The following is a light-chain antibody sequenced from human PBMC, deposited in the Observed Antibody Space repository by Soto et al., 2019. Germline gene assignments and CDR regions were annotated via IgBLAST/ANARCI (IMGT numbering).Light chain of an antibody. J-gene: IGKJ2*01. CDR3: QQYYTTPRT. CDR1: QSVLYSSNSKNY. V-gene: IGKV4-1*01. Sequence: DIVMTQSPDSLAVSLGERATINCKSSQSVLYSSNSKNYLAWYQQKPGQPPRVVIYWASTRESGVPDRFSGSGSGTDFTLTISNLQAEDVAVYFCQQYYTTPRTFGQGTKLEI. CDR2: WAS.